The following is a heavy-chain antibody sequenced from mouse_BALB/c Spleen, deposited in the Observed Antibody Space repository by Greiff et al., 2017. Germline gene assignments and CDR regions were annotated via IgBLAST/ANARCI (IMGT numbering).Heavy chain of an antibody. Sequence: DVKLVESGGGLVKPGGSLKLSCAASGFAFSSYDMSWVRQTPEKRLEWVAYISSGGGSTYYPDTVKGRFTISRDNAKNTLYLQMSSLKSEDTAMYYCARHKGPPYYDYAFDYWGQGTTLTVSS. D-gene: IGHD2-4*01. J-gene: IGHJ2*01. CDR1: GFAFSSYD. V-gene: IGHV5-12-1*01. CDR2: ISSGGGST. CDR3: ARHKGPPYYDYAFDY.